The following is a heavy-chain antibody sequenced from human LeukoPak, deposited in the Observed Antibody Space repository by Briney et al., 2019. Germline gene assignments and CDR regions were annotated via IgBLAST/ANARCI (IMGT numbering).Heavy chain of an antibody. CDR1: GGSISSSNW. D-gene: IGHD2-15*01. J-gene: IGHJ2*01. CDR3: ARGGYCSGGSCPGHWYFDL. CDR2: IYHSGST. V-gene: IGHV4-4*02. Sequence: PSETLSLTCAVSGGSISSSNWWSWVRQPPGKGLEWIGEIYHSGSTNYNPSLKSRVTISVDKSKNQFSLKLSSVTAADTAVYYCARGGYCSGGSCPGHWYFDLWGRGTLVTVSS.